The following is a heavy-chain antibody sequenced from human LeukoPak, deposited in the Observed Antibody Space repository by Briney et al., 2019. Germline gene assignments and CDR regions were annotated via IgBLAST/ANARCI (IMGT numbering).Heavy chain of an antibody. CDR1: GFTFSSYD. J-gene: IGHJ4*02. V-gene: IGHV3-30*02. Sequence: PGGSLRLSCAASGFTFSSYDMHWVRQAPGKGLEWAAFIRYDGSNKYYADSVKGRFTISRDNSKNTLYLQMSSLRADDTAVYYCAKDLPPNDFWGQGTLVTVSS. CDR3: AKDLPPNDF. CDR2: IRYDGSNK.